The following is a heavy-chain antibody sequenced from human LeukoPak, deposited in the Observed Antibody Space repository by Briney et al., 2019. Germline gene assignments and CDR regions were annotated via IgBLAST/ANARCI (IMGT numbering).Heavy chain of an antibody. J-gene: IGHJ4*02. CDR3: AKFRSGSSWYEPFDY. CDR2: ISSSSSTI. Sequence: GGSLRLSCAASGFTFSSYSMNWVRQAPGKGLEWVSYISSSSSTIYYADSVKGRFTISRDNAKNSLYLQMNSLRAEDTAVYYCAKFRSGSSWYEPFDYWGQGTLVTVSS. CDR1: GFTFSSYS. V-gene: IGHV3-48*04. D-gene: IGHD6-13*01.